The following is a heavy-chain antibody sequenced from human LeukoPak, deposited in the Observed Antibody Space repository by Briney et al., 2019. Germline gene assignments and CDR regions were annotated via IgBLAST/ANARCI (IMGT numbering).Heavy chain of an antibody. Sequence: SETLSLTCTVSGGSISSSSYYWGWIRQPPGKGLEWIGSIYYSGSTYYNPSLKSRVTISVDTSKNQFSLKLSSVTAADTAVYYCARESERGSYFDYWGQGTLVTVSS. J-gene: IGHJ4*02. D-gene: IGHD3-16*01. CDR2: IYYSGST. CDR3: ARESERGSYFDY. CDR1: GGSISSSSYY. V-gene: IGHV4-39*07.